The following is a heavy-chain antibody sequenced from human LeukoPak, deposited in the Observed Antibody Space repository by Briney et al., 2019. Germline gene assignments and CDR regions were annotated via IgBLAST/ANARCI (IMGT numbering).Heavy chain of an antibody. D-gene: IGHD6-13*01. CDR2: IIPILGIA. CDR1: GYTFTSYD. Sequence: GASVKVSCKASGYTFTSYDISWVRQAPGQGLEWMGRIIPILGIANYAQKFQGRVTITADESTSTAYMELSSLRSEDTAVYYCARGSGSSWSRDAFDTWGQGTMVTVSS. J-gene: IGHJ3*02. CDR3: ARGSGSSWSRDAFDT. V-gene: IGHV1-69*04.